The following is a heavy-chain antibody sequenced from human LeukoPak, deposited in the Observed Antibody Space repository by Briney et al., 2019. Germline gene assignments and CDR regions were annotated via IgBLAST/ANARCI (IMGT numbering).Heavy chain of an antibody. Sequence: GGSLRLSCAASGFTFSSYGMHWVRQAPGEGLEWVAFIRYDGSNKYYADSVKGRFTISRDNSKNTLYLQMNSLRAEDTAVYYCARSMTTVTTFDYWGQGTLVTVSS. CDR1: GFTFSSYG. D-gene: IGHD4-17*01. J-gene: IGHJ4*02. V-gene: IGHV3-30*02. CDR3: ARSMTTVTTFDY. CDR2: IRYDGSNK.